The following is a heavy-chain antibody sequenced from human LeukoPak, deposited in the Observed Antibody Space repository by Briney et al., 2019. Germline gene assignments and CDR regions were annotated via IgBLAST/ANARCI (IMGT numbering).Heavy chain of an antibody. V-gene: IGHV3-30*04. CDR3: ARGLHFRVYDSSDYYPY. CDR1: GFTFSKFA. Sequence: GGSLRLSCAAAGFTFSKFAMHWVRQAPGKGLEWVAVVSYDGSYKYYADSVKGRFTISRDNAKNSLYLQMNSLRAEDTAVYYCARGLHFRVYDSSDYYPYWGQGTLVTVSS. D-gene: IGHD3-22*01. CDR2: VSYDGSYK. J-gene: IGHJ4*02.